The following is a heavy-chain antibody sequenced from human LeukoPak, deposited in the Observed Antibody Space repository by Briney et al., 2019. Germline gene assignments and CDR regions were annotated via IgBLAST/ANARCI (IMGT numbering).Heavy chain of an antibody. CDR1: GFSFSSDS. CDR2: ISSSSSYI. Sequence: GGSLRLSCAASGFSFSSDSMNWVRQAAGKGLDWVSSISSSSSYIYYADLVKGRFTIYRDNAKNSLYLQMNSLRAEDTAVYYCARVTEAPYYFDYWGQGTLVTVSS. CDR3: ARVTEAPYYFDY. V-gene: IGHV3-21*01. J-gene: IGHJ4*02.